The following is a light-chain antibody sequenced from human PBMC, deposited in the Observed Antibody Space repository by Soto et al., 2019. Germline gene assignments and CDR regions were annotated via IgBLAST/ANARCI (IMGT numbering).Light chain of an antibody. CDR3: QQYNSYSWT. CDR1: QSISSW. J-gene: IGKJ1*01. V-gene: IGKV1-5*01. CDR2: DAS. Sequence: EIQISHSPSALSASVGDRVTITCRASQSISSWLAWYQQKPGKAPKLLIYDASSLESGVPSRFSGSGSGTEFTLTISSLQPDDFATYYCQQYNSYSWTFGQGTKV.